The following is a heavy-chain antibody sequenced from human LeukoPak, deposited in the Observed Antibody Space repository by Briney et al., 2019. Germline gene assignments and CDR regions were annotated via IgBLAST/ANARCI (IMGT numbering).Heavy chain of an antibody. CDR1: GGSISGSSYY. J-gene: IGHJ5*02. CDR3: ARHEGWFDP. CDR2: IYYSGST. V-gene: IGHV4-39*01. Sequence: SETLSLTCTVSGGSISGSSYYWGWIRQPPGKGLEWIGSIYYSGSTYYNPSLKSRVTISVDTSKNQFSLKLSSVTAADTAVYYCARHEGWFDPWGQGTLVTVSS.